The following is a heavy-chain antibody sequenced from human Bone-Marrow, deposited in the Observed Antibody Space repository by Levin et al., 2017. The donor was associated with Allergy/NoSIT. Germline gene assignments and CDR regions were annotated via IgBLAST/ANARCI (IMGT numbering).Heavy chain of an antibody. Sequence: SCAASGFTFSSYGMHWVRQAPGKGLEWVAVIWYDGSNKYYADSVKGRFTISRDNSKNTLYLQMNSLRAEDTAVYYCARDPGSSSLFDWFDPWGQGTLVTVSS. J-gene: IGHJ5*02. CDR1: GFTFSSYG. V-gene: IGHV3-33*01. D-gene: IGHD6-6*01. CDR3: ARDPGSSSLFDWFDP. CDR2: IWYDGSNK.